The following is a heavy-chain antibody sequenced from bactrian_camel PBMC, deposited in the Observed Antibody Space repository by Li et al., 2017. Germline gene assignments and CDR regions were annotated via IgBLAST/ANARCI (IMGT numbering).Heavy chain of an antibody. J-gene: IGHJ4*01. CDR2: RGSVGKT. CDR3: AAGFSKFSY. CDR1: GYTYRTYC. V-gene: IGHV3S53*01. Sequence: QVQLVESGGGSVQSGGSLKLSCAVSGYTYRTYCMAWFRQVPGNQRERVAVRGSVGKTNYTNSVNGRFVISQDNAKTTLYLQMNGLKPEDTAMYYCAAGFSKFSYWGQGTQVTVS.